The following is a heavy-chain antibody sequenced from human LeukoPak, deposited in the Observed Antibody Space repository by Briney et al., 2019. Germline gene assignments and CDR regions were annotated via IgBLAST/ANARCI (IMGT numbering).Heavy chain of an antibody. D-gene: IGHD3-9*01. CDR1: GFTFSSYA. Sequence: GGSLRLSCAASGFTFSSYAMSWVRQAPGKGLEWVSAISGSGGSTYYADSVKGRFTISRDNYKKTLYLQMNSLRAEATAVYYCAKDLVLRYFDWLFNSFDYWGQGTLLTVSS. CDR2: ISGSGGST. J-gene: IGHJ4*02. CDR3: AKDLVLRYFDWLFNSFDY. V-gene: IGHV3-23*01.